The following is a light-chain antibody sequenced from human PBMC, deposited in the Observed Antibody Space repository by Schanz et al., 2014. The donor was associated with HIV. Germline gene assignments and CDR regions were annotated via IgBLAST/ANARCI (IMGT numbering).Light chain of an antibody. V-gene: IGKV3-20*01. Sequence: EIVLTQSPGTLSLSPGERATLSCRASQSVSSNLAWYQQKPGQAPRLLIYGASTRATGIPARFTGSGSGTEFTLTISRLEPEDFAVYYCQQYGSSPLFGQGTKVEIK. CDR2: GAS. J-gene: IGKJ1*01. CDR1: QSVSSN. CDR3: QQYGSSPL.